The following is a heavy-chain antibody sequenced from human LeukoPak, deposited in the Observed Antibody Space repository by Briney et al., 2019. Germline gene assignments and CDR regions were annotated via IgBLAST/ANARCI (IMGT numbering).Heavy chain of an antibody. V-gene: IGHV3-23*01. J-gene: IGHJ4*02. CDR3: AKQLWFGETQDYFDY. CDR2: ISGSGGST. Sequence: GGSLRLSCAASGFTFSNYGMSWVRQAPGKGLEWVSAISGSGGSTYYADSVKGRFTISRDNSKNTLYLQMNSLRAEDTAVYYCAKQLWFGETQDYFDYWGQGTLVTVSS. CDR1: GFTFSNYG. D-gene: IGHD3-10*01.